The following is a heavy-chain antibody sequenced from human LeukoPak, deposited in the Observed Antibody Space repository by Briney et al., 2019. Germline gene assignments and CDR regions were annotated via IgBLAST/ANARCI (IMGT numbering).Heavy chain of an antibody. Sequence: PGGSLRLSCAASGFTFSSYGMHWVRQAPGKGLEWVAVISYDGSNKYYADSVKGRFTISRDNAKNSLYLQMNSLRAEDTAVYYCAVIPPYYYDSSGYSRAFDIWGQGTMVTVSS. CDR3: AVIPPYYYDSSGYSRAFDI. V-gene: IGHV3-30*03. CDR1: GFTFSSYG. CDR2: ISYDGSNK. J-gene: IGHJ3*02. D-gene: IGHD3-22*01.